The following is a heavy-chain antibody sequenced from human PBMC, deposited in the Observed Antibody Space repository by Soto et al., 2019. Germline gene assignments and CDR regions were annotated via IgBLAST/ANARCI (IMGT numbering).Heavy chain of an antibody. J-gene: IGHJ4*02. D-gene: IGHD3-3*01. CDR3: AREDPLTAYYDFWSGYHKGTFDY. Sequence: SETLSLTCAVYGGSFSGYYWSWIRQPPGKGLEWIGEINHSGSTNYNPSLKSRVTISVDTSKNQFSLKLSSVTAADTAVYYCAREDPLTAYYDFWSGYHKGTFDYWGQGTLVTVSS. CDR1: GGSFSGYY. CDR2: INHSGST. V-gene: IGHV4-34*01.